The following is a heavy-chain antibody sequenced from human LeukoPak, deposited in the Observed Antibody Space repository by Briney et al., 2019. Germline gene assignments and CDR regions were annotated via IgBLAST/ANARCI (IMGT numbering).Heavy chain of an antibody. V-gene: IGHV1-69*06. CDR1: GGTFSSYA. D-gene: IGHD6-19*01. CDR3: ARARNSQGAVAGPDY. CDR2: IIPIFGTA. Sequence: ASVKVSCKASGGTFSSYAISWVRQAPGQGLEWMGGIIPIFGTANYAQKFQGRVTITADKSTSTAYKELSSLRSEDTAVYYCARARNSQGAVAGPDYWGQGTLVTVSS. J-gene: IGHJ4*02.